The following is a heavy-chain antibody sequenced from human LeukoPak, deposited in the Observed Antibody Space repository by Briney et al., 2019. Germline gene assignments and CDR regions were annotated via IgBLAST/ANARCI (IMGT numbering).Heavy chain of an antibody. Sequence: GGSLRLSCAGSGLTFRSYWLAWVRQAPGKGLEWVSAISGSGGSTYYADSVKGRFTISRDNSKNTLYLRMNSLRAEDTAVYYCAKDSYGDYFVSPKLKYWGQGTLVTVSS. CDR1: GLTFRSYW. J-gene: IGHJ4*02. V-gene: IGHV3-23*01. D-gene: IGHD4-17*01. CDR3: AKDSYGDYFVSPKLKY. CDR2: ISGSGGST.